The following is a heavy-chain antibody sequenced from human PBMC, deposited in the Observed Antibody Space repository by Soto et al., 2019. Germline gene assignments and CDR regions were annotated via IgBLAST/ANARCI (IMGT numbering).Heavy chain of an antibody. D-gene: IGHD2-15*01. CDR3: ASRASRYCSGGSCLDAFDI. V-gene: IGHV1-69*02. CDR1: GGTFSSYT. Sequence: GASVKVSCKASGGTFSSYTISWVRQAPGQGLEWMGRIIPILGIANYAQKFQGRVTITADKSTSTAYMELSSLRSEDTAVYYCASRASRYCSGGSCLDAFDIWGQGTMVTVSS. CDR2: IIPILGIA. J-gene: IGHJ3*02.